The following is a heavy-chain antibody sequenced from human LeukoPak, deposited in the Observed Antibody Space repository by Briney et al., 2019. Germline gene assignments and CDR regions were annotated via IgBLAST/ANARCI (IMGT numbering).Heavy chain of an antibody. Sequence: GGSLRLSCAASGFIFSSFSVNWVRQAPGKGLEWVSSISTSGGLSSVYYADSVKGRFTISRDNAKNSLFLQMNSLGAEDTAVYYCSIGSSYDYWGQGTLVTVSS. CDR2: ISTSGGLSSV. CDR3: SIGSSYDY. D-gene: IGHD6-13*01. V-gene: IGHV3-21*01. CDR1: GFIFSSFS. J-gene: IGHJ4*02.